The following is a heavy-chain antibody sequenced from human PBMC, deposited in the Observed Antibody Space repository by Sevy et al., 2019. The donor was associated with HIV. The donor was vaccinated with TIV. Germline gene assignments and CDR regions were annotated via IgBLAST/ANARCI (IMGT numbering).Heavy chain of an antibody. CDR1: GFILRSYV. Sequence: GGSLRLSCAASGFILRSYVMNWVRQAPGKGLEWVSYISNSGSTISYSYSVKGRFTISRDNAKSSLYLQMNSLRVEDTAVYYCARDLPPSATTVAHFDYWGQGPLVTVSS. V-gene: IGHV3-48*03. J-gene: IGHJ4*02. CDR3: ARDLPPSATTVAHFDY. CDR2: ISNSGSTI. D-gene: IGHD4-17*01.